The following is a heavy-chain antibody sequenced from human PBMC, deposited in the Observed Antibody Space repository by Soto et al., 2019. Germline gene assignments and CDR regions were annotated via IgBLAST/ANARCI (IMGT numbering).Heavy chain of an antibody. J-gene: IGHJ4*02. CDR3: VSADCTGDCYGSGH. D-gene: IGHD2-21*02. CDR2: ISSSGGTI. CDR1: GFSFSSHE. Sequence: EVQLVESGGNLVQPGGSLRLSCAASGFSFSSHEMNWVRQAPGKGLEWVSYISSSGGTIYYADSVKGRFTISRDNAKNSLYLQMNSLRAEDTAIYYCVSADCTGDCYGSGHWGQGTLVTVSS. V-gene: IGHV3-48*03.